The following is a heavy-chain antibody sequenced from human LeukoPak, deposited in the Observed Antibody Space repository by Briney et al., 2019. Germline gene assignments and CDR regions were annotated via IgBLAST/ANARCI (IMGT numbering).Heavy chain of an antibody. V-gene: IGHV3-43*01. CDR2: ITWDGDVT. CDR3: TKDAAYSSSWFGYFDY. Sequence: GRSLRLSCAASGFTFSSYAMHWVRQGPGKRLEWVALITWDGDVTHYADSVKGRFTISRDNGKNSLFLQMNSVTTEDTALYYCTKDAAYSSSWFGYFDYWGQGTLVTVSS. CDR1: GFTFSSYA. J-gene: IGHJ4*02. D-gene: IGHD6-13*01.